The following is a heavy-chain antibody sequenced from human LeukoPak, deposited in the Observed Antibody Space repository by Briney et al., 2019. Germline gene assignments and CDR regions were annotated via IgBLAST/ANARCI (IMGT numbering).Heavy chain of an antibody. Sequence: SETLSLTCTVSGXTISSFYWSWIRQPPGKVRECIGYTYYSVSTNYNPSLKSRVTISLDASKTQFSLRLSSMTAADTAVYYCARGMGSPDYWGQGTLVTVSS. J-gene: IGHJ4*02. CDR1: GXTISSFY. CDR3: ARGMGSPDY. D-gene: IGHD1-26*01. CDR2: TYYSVST. V-gene: IGHV4-59*01.